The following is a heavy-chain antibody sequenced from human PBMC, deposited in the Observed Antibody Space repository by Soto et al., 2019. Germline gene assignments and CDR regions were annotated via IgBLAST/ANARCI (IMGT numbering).Heavy chain of an antibody. J-gene: IGHJ4*02. CDR1: GFTFSSYW. CDR2: TNSDGSDT. D-gene: IGHD6-19*01. CDR3: ARDRGWSLFDY. V-gene: IGHV3-74*01. Sequence: GGSLRLSCAASGFTFSSYWMYWVRQAPGKGLVWVSRTNSDGSDTSYADSVKGRFTISRDNAKNTLYLQMNSLRAEDTAVYYCARDRGWSLFDYWGQGTLVAVSS.